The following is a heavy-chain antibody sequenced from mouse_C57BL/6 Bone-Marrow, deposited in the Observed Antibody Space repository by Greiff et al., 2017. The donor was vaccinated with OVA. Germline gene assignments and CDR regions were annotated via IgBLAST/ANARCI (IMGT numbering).Heavy chain of an antibody. CDR3: ARDGPYSNYVFAY. CDR1: GFTFSDFY. J-gene: IGHJ3*01. CDR2: SRNKANDYTT. D-gene: IGHD2-5*01. V-gene: IGHV7-1*01. Sequence: EVKLMESGGGLVQSGRSLRLSCATSGFTFSDFYMEWVRPAPGKGLEWIAASRNKANDYTTEYSASVKGRFIVSRDTSQSILYLQMNALRAEDTAIYYCARDGPYSNYVFAYWGQGTLVTVSA.